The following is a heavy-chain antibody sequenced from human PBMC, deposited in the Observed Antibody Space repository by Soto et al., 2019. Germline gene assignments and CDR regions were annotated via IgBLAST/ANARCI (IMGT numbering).Heavy chain of an antibody. CDR3: ARDLFAKDAFDL. Sequence: EVQLVESGGDLVQPGGSLRLSCEASGFTLSNYWIHWVRQAPGKGLVWVSRINSDGTNTRYADSVRGRFAISRDNAKNTVYLQMNSLRAEDTAVYYCARDLFAKDAFDLWGQGTMVTVSS. CDR2: INSDGTNT. V-gene: IGHV3-74*01. J-gene: IGHJ3*01. D-gene: IGHD2-21*01. CDR1: GFTLSNYW.